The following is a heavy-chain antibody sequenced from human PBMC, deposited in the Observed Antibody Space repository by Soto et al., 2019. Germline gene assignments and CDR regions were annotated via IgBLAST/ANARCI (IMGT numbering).Heavy chain of an antibody. D-gene: IGHD2-15*01. J-gene: IGHJ4*02. V-gene: IGHV4-34*01. CDR2: INHSGSA. CDR3: ARGSGSGGSCYSPTRLYFDY. CDR1: GGSLSGYY. Sequence: PSETLSLTCAVYGGSLSGYYWSWIRQPPGKGLEWIGEINHSGSANYNPSLKSRVTISVDTSKNQFSLKLSSVTAADTAVYYCARGSGSGGSCYSPTRLYFDYWGQGTLVTVSS.